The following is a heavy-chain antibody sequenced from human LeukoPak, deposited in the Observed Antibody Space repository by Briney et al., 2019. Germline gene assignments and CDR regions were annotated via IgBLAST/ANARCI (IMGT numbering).Heavy chain of an antibody. CDR3: AKDGLYYDGSAHVYYFDY. CDR1: GFTFSGYA. Sequence: GGSLRLSCAASGFTFSGYAMTWVRQAPGKGLEWVSSITGSGDYTYYIDSVKGRFTISRDNSRNILYLQMNSLRGEDTALYYCAKDGLYYDGSAHVYYFDYWGQGTLVAVSS. V-gene: IGHV3-23*01. J-gene: IGHJ4*02. D-gene: IGHD3-22*01. CDR2: ITGSGDYT.